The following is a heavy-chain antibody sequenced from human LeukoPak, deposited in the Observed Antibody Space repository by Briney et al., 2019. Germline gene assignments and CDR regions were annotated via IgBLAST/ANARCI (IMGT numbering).Heavy chain of an antibody. CDR2: ITGSGGST. CDR3: AKDRYYYDSSGYLGD. V-gene: IGHV3-23*01. J-gene: IGHJ4*02. CDR1: GFTFTNYA. Sequence: GGSLRLSCAASGFTFTNYAMSWVRQAPGRGLEWVSAITGSGGSTYYADSVKGRFTISRDNSKDTLYLQMNSLRAEDTAVYYCAKDRYYYDSSGYLGDWGQGTLVTVSS. D-gene: IGHD3-22*01.